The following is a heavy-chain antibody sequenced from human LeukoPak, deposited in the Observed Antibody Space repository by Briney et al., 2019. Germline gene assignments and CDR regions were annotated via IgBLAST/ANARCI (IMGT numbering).Heavy chain of an antibody. CDR2: INPNSGGT. V-gene: IGHV1-2*02. CDR3: AREITIFGVVLFDY. D-gene: IGHD3-3*01. Sequence: ASVKVSCKASGYTFTGYYMHWVRQAPGQGLEWMGWINPNSGGTNYAQKFQGRGTMTRDTSISTAYMELSRLRSDDTAVYYCAREITIFGVVLFDYWGQGTLVTVSS. CDR1: GYTFTGYY. J-gene: IGHJ4*02.